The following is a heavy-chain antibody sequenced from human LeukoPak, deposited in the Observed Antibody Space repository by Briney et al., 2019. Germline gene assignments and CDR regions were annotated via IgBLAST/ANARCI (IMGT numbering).Heavy chain of an antibody. CDR2: IRSSGNPM. V-gene: IGHV3-48*03. CDR1: GFTFSSYE. CDR3: SRGWGSVGVHFDY. Sequence: PGGSLRLSCAASGFTFSSYEMNWVRQAPGKGLEWVSYIRSSGNPMYYAESVKGRFTISRDNAKNSLYLQMNSLRADDTAVYYCSRGWGSVGVHFDYWGQGTLVTVSS. J-gene: IGHJ4*02. D-gene: IGHD1-26*01.